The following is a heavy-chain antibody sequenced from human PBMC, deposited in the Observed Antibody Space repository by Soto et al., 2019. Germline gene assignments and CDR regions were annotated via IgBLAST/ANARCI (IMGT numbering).Heavy chain of an antibody. Sequence: EVQLVESGGGLVQPGGSLRLSCAASGFTFSSYWMHWVRQAPGKGLVWVSRINSDGSSTSYADSVKGRFTISRDNAKNTLYLQTNSLRAEDTAVYYCAREDYGDYGFDYWGQGTLVTVSS. CDR1: GFTFSSYW. J-gene: IGHJ4*02. CDR3: AREDYGDYGFDY. V-gene: IGHV3-74*01. CDR2: INSDGSST. D-gene: IGHD4-17*01.